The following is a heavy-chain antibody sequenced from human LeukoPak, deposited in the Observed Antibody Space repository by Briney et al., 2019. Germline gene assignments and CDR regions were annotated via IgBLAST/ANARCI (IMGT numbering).Heavy chain of an antibody. J-gene: IGHJ4*02. CDR1: GFTFSSYW. V-gene: IGHV3-7*01. CDR2: IKQDGSEK. CDR3: ARSLWPEDY. Sequence: GSLRPSCAASGFTFSSYWMGWVRQAPGKGLEWVDNIKQDGSEKNYVDPVKGRFTISRDNAKTSLYLQMNSLRVEDTAVYYCARSLWPEDYWGQGTLVTVSS. D-gene: IGHD5-18*01.